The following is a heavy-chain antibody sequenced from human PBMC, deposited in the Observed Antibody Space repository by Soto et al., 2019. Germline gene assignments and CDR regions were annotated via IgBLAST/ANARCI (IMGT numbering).Heavy chain of an antibody. J-gene: IGHJ4*02. V-gene: IGHV3-15*01. D-gene: IGHD2-2*01. CDR1: GFTFSNAW. CDR3: TTGPDQLLLDY. Sequence: SLRLSCAASGFTFSNAWMSWVRQAPGKGLEWVGRIKSKTDGGTTDYAAPVKGRFTISRDDSKNTLYLQMNSLKTEDTAVYYCTTGPDQLLLDYWGQGTLVTVSS. CDR2: IKSKTDGGTT.